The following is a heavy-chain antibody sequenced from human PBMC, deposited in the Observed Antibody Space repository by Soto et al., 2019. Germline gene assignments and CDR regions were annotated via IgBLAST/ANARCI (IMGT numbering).Heavy chain of an antibody. V-gene: IGHV3-23*01. D-gene: IGHD3-10*01. Sequence: EVQLLESGGGLVQPGGSLRLSCAASGFTFSSYAMSWVRQAPGKGLEWVSAISGSGGSTYYADSVKGRFTISRDNSKNTLYLQMNSLRAEDTAVYYCAQAPEFQDPSYYYYYGMDVWGQGTTVTVSS. CDR2: ISGSGGST. J-gene: IGHJ6*02. CDR1: GFTFSSYA. CDR3: AQAPEFQDPSYYYYYGMDV.